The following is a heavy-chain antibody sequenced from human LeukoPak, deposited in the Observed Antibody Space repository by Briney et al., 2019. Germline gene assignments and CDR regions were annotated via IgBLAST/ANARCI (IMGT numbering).Heavy chain of an antibody. J-gene: IGHJ4*02. CDR2: INHSGST. CDR1: GGSFSGYY. D-gene: IGHD3-10*01. CDR3: ARRGSMVRGVIKYDY. Sequence: SETLSLTCAVYGGSFSGYYWSWLRQPPGKGLEWLGEINHSGSTNYNPSLKSRVTISVDTSKTQFSLKLSSVTAADTAVYYCARRGSMVRGVIKYDYWGQGTLVTVSS. V-gene: IGHV4-34*01.